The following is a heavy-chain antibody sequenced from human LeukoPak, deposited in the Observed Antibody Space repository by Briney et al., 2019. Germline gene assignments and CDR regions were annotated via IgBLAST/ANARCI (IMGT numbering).Heavy chain of an antibody. CDR2: MNPNSGNT. CDR3: AREFLMGYYYDSSGYSNWFDP. V-gene: IGHV1-8*01. CDR1: GYTFTSYD. D-gene: IGHD3-22*01. Sequence: GASVKVSCKASGYTFTSYDINWVRQATGQGLEWMGWMNPNSGNTGYAQKFQGRVTMTRNTSISTAYMELSSLRSEDTAVYYCAREFLMGYYYDSSGYSNWFDPWGQGTLVTVSS. J-gene: IGHJ5*02.